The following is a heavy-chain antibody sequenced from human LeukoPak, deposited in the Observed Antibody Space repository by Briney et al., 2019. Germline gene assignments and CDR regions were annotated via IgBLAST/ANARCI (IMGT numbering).Heavy chain of an antibody. V-gene: IGHV4-39*01. Sequence: SETLSPTCTIFGDSVSRSDSYWDWIRQPPGKGLEWIGTIYYSGRTYYSPSLKSRVTLSIDMSNNQFSLILSSVTAADTALYFCARRRYYDSSGYLEWGQGTLVTVSS. CDR3: ARRRYYDSSGYLE. J-gene: IGHJ1*01. D-gene: IGHD3-22*01. CDR2: IYYSGRT. CDR1: GDSVSRSDSY.